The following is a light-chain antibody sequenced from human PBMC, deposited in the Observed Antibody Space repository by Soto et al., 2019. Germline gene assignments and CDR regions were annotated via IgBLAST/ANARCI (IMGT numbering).Light chain of an antibody. CDR3: AAWDDSLNGQV. CDR2: SND. Sequence: QSVLTQPPSASGTPGQRVPIPFSGTGSKIGRKTVNWYQQLPGTAPKLLIYSNDQRPSGVPDRFSGSKSGTSASLAISGLQSEDETDYYCAAWDDSLNGQVFGGGTKLTVL. CDR1: GSKIGRKT. J-gene: IGLJ2*01. V-gene: IGLV1-44*01.